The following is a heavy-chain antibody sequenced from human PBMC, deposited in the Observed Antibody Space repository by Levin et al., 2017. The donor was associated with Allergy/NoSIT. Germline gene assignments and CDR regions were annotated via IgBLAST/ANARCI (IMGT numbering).Heavy chain of an antibody. V-gene: IGHV4-39*07. J-gene: IGHJ4*02. CDR1: GASIGSSRNY. Sequence: SQTLSLTCSVSGASIGSSRNYWGWIRQSPRKGLEWIGSMYYRGPTFYHPSLKSRVTISIDTSKNQLSLNLRSVTAADTAVYYCARGDDSTGHYPPCFDYWGQGTLATVSS. CDR2: MYYRGPT. D-gene: IGHD3-22*01. CDR3: ARGDDSTGHYPPCFDY.